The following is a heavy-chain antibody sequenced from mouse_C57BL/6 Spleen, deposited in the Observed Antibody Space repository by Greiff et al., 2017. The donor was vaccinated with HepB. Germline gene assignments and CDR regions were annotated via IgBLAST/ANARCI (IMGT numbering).Heavy chain of an antibody. CDR3: ARGGRVTRYFDV. Sequence: QVQLQQPGAELVRPGSSVKLSCKASGYTFTSYWMHWVKQRPIQGLEWIGNIDPSDSETHYNQKFKDKATLTVDKSSSTAYMQLSSLTSEDSAVYYCARGGRVTRYFDVWGTGTTVTVSS. J-gene: IGHJ1*03. D-gene: IGHD2-2*01. V-gene: IGHV1-52*01. CDR2: IDPSDSET. CDR1: GYTFTSYW.